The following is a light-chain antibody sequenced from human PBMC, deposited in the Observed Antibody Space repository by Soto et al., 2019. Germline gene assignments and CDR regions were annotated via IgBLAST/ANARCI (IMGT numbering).Light chain of an antibody. Sequence: DIQMTQSPSSLSASVGDRVTITFRASQSISSYLNWYQQKPGKAPKLLIYAASSLQSGVPSRFSGSGSGTDFTLTIGSLQPEDFATYYCQQSYSTPYTFGQGTKVDIK. J-gene: IGKJ2*01. CDR3: QQSYSTPYT. V-gene: IGKV1-39*01. CDR1: QSISSY. CDR2: AAS.